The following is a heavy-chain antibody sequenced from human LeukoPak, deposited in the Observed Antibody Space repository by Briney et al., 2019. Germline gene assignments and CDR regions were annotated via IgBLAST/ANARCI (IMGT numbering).Heavy chain of an antibody. CDR2: INHSGST. J-gene: IGHJ5*02. D-gene: IGHD3-3*01. CDR3: ARGRNDFWSGYSNWFDP. V-gene: IGHV4-34*01. CDR1: GGSFSGYY. Sequence: SETLSLTCAVYGGSFSGYYWSWIRQPPGKGLEWIGEINHSGSTNYNPSLKSRVTISVDTSKNRFSLKLSSVTAADTAVYYCARGRNDFWSGYSNWFDPWGQGTLVTVSS.